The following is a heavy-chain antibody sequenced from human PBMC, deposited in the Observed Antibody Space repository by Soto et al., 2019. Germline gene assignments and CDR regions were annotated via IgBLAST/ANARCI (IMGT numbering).Heavy chain of an antibody. Sequence: GASVKVSCKASGYTFTSYYMHWVRQATGQGLEWMGWMSANNGNTDYAQKLQGRVTMTTDTSTSTAYMELRRLRSDDTAVYYCARSSHITVAGDYWGQGTLVTVSS. CDR3: ARSSHITVAGDY. J-gene: IGHJ4*02. CDR1: GYTFTSYY. CDR2: MSANNGNT. V-gene: IGHV1-18*04. D-gene: IGHD6-19*01.